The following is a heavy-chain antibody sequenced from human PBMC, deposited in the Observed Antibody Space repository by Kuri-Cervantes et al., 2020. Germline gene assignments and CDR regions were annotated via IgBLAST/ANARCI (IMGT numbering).Heavy chain of an antibody. J-gene: IGHJ4*02. Sequence: SETLSLTCAVSGGSISSSNWWSWVRQPPGKGLEWIGEIYHSGSTNYDPSLKSRVTISVDKSKNQFSLKLSSVTAADTAVYYCARVVRRGIAAFDYWGQGTLVTVSS. CDR1: GGSISSSNW. V-gene: IGHV4-4*02. D-gene: IGHD6-25*01. CDR2: IYHSGST. CDR3: ARVVRRGIAAFDY.